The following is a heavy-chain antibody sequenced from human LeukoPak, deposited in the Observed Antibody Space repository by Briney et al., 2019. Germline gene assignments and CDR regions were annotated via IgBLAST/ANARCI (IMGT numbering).Heavy chain of an antibody. J-gene: IGHJ3*02. CDR1: GGTFSSYA. CDR3: ARARTSIRFTDSFDI. V-gene: IGHV1-69*04. D-gene: IGHD2-21*01. CDR2: IIPILGIA. Sequence: SVKVSCKASGGTFSSYAISWVRQAPGQGLEWMGRIIPILGIANYAQKFQGRVTITADKSTSTAYMELSSLSSDDTAMYFCARARTSIRFTDSFDIWSQGTLVTVSS.